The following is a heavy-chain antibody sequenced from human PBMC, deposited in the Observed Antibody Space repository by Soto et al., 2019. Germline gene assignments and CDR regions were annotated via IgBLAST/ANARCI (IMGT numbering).Heavy chain of an antibody. Sequence: EVQLVESGGGLVQPGGSLRLSCAASGFIFSSHDMHWVRRTTGKGLEWVSAISTTGKTYYPDSVKGRFTVSRENAKNSLYLQMNSLGAGDTAVYYCAREVYVSGPLYMHVWGEGTTVAVSS. D-gene: IGHD3-10*01. CDR2: ISTTGKT. CDR1: GFIFSSHD. V-gene: IGHV3-13*01. CDR3: AREVYVSGPLYMHV. J-gene: IGHJ6*03.